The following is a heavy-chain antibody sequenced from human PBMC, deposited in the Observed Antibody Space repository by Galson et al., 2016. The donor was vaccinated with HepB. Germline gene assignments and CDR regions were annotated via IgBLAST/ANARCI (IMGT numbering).Heavy chain of an antibody. CDR2: ISYDGSNK. CDR3: ATDGGYWSSTSCYSRSRGFID. Sequence: SLRLSCAASGFTFSSYAMHWVRQAPGKGLEWVAVISYDGSNKYHADSVKGRFTISRDNAKNTLYLQMNSVRAEDTAGYYCATDGGYWSSTSCYSRSRGFIDWGQGTLVTVSS. V-gene: IGHV3-30-3*01. CDR1: GFTFSSYA. J-gene: IGHJ4*02. D-gene: IGHD2-2*01.